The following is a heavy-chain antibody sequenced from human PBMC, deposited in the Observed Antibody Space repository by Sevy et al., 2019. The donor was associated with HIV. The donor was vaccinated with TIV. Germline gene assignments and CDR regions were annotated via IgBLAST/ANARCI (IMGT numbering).Heavy chain of an antibody. CDR2: ISYDGSNK. Sequence: GGSLRLSCAASGFTFSSYGMHWVRQAPGKGLEWVAVISYDGSNKYYADSVKGRFTISRDNSKNTLYLQMNSLRAEDTALYYCAKEASGDPSYFDYWGQGTLVTVSS. V-gene: IGHV3-30*18. J-gene: IGHJ4*02. CDR1: GFTFSSYG. D-gene: IGHD4-17*01. CDR3: AKEASGDPSYFDY.